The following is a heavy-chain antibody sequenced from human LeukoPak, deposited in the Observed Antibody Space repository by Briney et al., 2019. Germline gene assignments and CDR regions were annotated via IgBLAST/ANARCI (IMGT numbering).Heavy chain of an antibody. CDR1: GYTFTGYY. J-gene: IGHJ5*02. CDR3: ARVGVYRSGWYGTPGNWFDP. D-gene: IGHD6-19*01. Sequence: ASVKVSCRASGYTFTGYYMHWVRQAPGQGLEWMGWLNPNSGGTNYAQQFQGRVTIPRDTSNSTAYMELSRLRSDVTAVYYGARVGVYRSGWYGTPGNWFDPWGQGTLVTVSS. CDR2: LNPNSGGT. V-gene: IGHV1-2*02.